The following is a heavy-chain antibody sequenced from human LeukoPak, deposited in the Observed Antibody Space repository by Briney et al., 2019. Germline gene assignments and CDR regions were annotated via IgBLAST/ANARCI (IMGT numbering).Heavy chain of an antibody. CDR3: ARARYGMDV. CDR1: GGSISSCGYS. Sequence: SETLSLTCAVSGGSISSCGYSWSWIRQPPGKGLEWNGYIYHSGSTYYNPSLKSRVTISVDRSKNQFSLKLSSVTAADTAVYYCARARYGMDVWGQGTTVTVSS. CDR2: IYHSGST. V-gene: IGHV4-30-2*01. J-gene: IGHJ6*02.